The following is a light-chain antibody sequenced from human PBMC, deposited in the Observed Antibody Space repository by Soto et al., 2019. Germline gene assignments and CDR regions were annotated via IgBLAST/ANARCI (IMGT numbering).Light chain of an antibody. J-gene: IGLJ1*01. CDR2: EVI. V-gene: IGLV2-23*02. CDR3: CSYAGNTTYV. CDR1: SRDVGSYNL. Sequence: QSALTQPASVSGSPRQSITISCTGTSRDVGSYNLVSWFQQHPDKAPKLMIYEVIKRPSGVSNRFSGSKSGNTASLTISGLQAEDEADYYCCSYAGNTTYVFGTETKVTVL.